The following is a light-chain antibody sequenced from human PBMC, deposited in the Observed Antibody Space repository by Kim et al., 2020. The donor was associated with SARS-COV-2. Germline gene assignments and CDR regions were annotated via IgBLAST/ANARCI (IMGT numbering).Light chain of an antibody. J-gene: IGKJ4*01. V-gene: IGKV1-8*01. Sequence: STGDRVTITCRASQGISSYLAWYQQTPGKAPKLLIYAASTLQSGVPSRFSGSGSGTDFTLTLSCLQSEDFATYYCQQYYSYPPLTFGGGTKVDIK. CDR3: QQYYSYPPLT. CDR2: AAS. CDR1: QGISSY.